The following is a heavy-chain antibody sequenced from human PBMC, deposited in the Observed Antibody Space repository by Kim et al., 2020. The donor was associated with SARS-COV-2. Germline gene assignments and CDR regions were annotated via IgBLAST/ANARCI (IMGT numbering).Heavy chain of an antibody. V-gene: IGHV1-69*04. Sequence: SVKVSCKASGGTFSSYAISWVRQAPGQGLEWMGRIIPILGIANYAQKFQGRVTITADKSTSTAYMDLSSLRSEDTAVYYCARAGIVGAGPYYYYYMDVWGKGTTVTVSS. CDR3: ARAGIVGAGPYYYYYMDV. CDR1: GGTFSSYA. D-gene: IGHD1-26*01. CDR2: IIPILGIA. J-gene: IGHJ6*03.